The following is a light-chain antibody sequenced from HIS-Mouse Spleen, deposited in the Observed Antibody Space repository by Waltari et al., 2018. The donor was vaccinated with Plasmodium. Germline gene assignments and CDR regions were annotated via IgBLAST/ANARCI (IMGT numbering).Light chain of an antibody. Sequence: EIVMTQSPATLSVSPGERATLPCRASQSVSSNLDWYQQKPGQAPRLLIYGAATRATGIPARFSGSGSGTEFTLTSSSLQSEDVAVYYCQQYNNWSFTFGPGTKVEIK. CDR3: QQYNNWSFT. V-gene: IGKV3-15*01. CDR2: GAA. J-gene: IGKJ3*01. CDR1: QSVSSN.